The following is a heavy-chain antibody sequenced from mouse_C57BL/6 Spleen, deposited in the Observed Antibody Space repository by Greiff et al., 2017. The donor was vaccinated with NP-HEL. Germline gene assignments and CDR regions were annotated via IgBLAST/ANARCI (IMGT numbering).Heavy chain of an antibody. V-gene: IGHV1-82*01. Sequence: VKLQESGPELVKPGASVKISCKASGYAFSSSWMNWVKQRPGKGLEWIGRIYPGDGDTNYNGKFKGKATLTADKSSSTAYMQLSSLTSEDSAVYCCARDYYGSSIFDYWGQSTTLTVSS. CDR3: ARDYYGSSIFDY. CDR2: IYPGDGDT. J-gene: IGHJ2*01. CDR1: GYAFSSSW. D-gene: IGHD1-1*01.